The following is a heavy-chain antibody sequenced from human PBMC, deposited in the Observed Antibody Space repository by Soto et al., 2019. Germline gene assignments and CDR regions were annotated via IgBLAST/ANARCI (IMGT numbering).Heavy chain of an antibody. D-gene: IGHD1-26*01. Sequence: EVQLVESGGGVVRPGGSLRLSCAASGFTFDDYAMSWVRQAPGKGLEWVSGINWNGYNTGYADSVKGRFTISRDNAKTSLYLQMNSLRAEDTALYYCARSLTTGSYWGPFDYWGQGTLVTVSS. J-gene: IGHJ4*02. CDR1: GFTFDDYA. CDR2: INWNGYNT. V-gene: IGHV3-20*04. CDR3: ARSLTTGSYWGPFDY.